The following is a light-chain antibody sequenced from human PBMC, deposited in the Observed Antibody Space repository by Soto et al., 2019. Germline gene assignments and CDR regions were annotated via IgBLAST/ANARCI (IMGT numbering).Light chain of an antibody. V-gene: IGKV3-15*01. CDR3: QHYNEWPLT. CDR1: QTVSNN. Sequence: ERVMTQFPATLSVSPGAKATLSCRASQTVSNNLAWYQQKPGQAPRLLIYFASTRATGVPARFSGSGSGTDFTLTISNLQSEDSAVYYCQHYNEWPLTFGGGTKLDTK. J-gene: IGKJ4*01. CDR2: FAS.